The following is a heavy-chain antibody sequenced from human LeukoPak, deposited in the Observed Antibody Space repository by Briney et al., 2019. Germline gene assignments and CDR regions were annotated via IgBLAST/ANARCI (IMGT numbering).Heavy chain of an antibody. J-gene: IGHJ6*03. CDR2: ISGSGGST. CDR3: AKQVEQQPRVRVSYYYYMDV. Sequence: GGSLRLSCAASGFTFSSYGMSWVRQAPGKGLEGVSAISGSGGSTYYADSVKGRFTISRDNSKNTLYLQMNSLRAEDTAVYYCAKQVEQQPRVRVSYYYYMDVWGKGTTVTISS. CDR1: GFTFSSYG. D-gene: IGHD6-13*01. V-gene: IGHV3-23*01.